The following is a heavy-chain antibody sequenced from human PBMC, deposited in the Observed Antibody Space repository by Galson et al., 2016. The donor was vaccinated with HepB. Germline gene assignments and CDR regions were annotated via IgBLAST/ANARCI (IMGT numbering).Heavy chain of an antibody. CDR3: ARGSIVTTRDNDSGGYYDS. D-gene: IGHD3-22*01. V-gene: IGHV4-31*03. Sequence: TLSLTCNVSRGSISGSFYYWNWIRQHPGKGLEWIGYIFYSGSTYYNPSLKSRVSISVDTSNNQFSLKLSSVTAADTAVYYCARGSIVTTRDNDSGGYYDSWGQGNLVTVSS. CDR1: RGSISGSFYY. J-gene: IGHJ5*01. CDR2: IFYSGST.